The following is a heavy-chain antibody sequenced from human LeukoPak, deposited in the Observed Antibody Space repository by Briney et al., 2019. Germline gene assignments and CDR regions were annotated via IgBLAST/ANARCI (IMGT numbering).Heavy chain of an antibody. Sequence: SETLSLTCTVSGGSISSSSYYWSWIRQPPGKGLEWIGYIYYSGSTNYNPSLKSRVTISVDTSKNQFSLKLSSVTAADTAVYYCARDRRVYYYDSSGYYPHDAFDIWGQGTMVTVSS. D-gene: IGHD3-22*01. V-gene: IGHV4-61*01. CDR1: GGSISSSSYY. CDR2: IYYSGST. J-gene: IGHJ3*02. CDR3: ARDRRVYYYDSSGYYPHDAFDI.